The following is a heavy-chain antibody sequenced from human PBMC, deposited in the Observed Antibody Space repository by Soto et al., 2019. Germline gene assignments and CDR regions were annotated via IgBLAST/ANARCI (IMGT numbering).Heavy chain of an antibody. D-gene: IGHD1-26*01. J-gene: IGHJ4*02. CDR1: GFTFRNYD. CDR3: TRVLLGGYYGSDFDF. Sequence: GGSLRLSCTDFGFTFRNYDMSWVRQAPGKGLEWVSGISGSGGNTYYADSVKGRFTVSRDNPNNMLFLQMNSLRAEDTAVYYCTRVLLGGYYGSDFDFWGQGTQVTVSS. CDR2: ISGSGGNT. V-gene: IGHV3-23*01.